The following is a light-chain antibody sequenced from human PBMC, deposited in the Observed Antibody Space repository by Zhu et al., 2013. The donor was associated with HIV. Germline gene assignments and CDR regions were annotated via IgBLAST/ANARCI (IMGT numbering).Light chain of an antibody. CDR3: QQYNDYPRT. J-gene: IGKJ1*01. CDR2: DAS. V-gene: IGKV1-5*01. Sequence: DTQMTQSPSTLSASVGDTVTITCRANQSIGGWLAWYQQRPGKAPRLLIYDASYLESGVPLRFSGSASATEFILTINSLQPDDFATYYCQQYNDYPRTFGQGTKVEIK. CDR1: QSIGGW.